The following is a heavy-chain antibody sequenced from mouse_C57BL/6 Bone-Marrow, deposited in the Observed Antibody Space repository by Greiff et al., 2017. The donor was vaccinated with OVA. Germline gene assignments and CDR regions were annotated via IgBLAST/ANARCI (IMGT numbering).Heavy chain of an antibody. V-gene: IGHV5-17*01. J-gene: IGHJ4*01. CDR3: ARRNEYPYYAMDY. D-gene: IGHD5-2*01. CDR2: ISSGSSTI. Sequence: EVKLVESGGGLVKPGGSLKLSCAASGFTFSDYGMHWVRQAPEKGLEWVAYISSGSSTIYYADTVKGRFTISRDNAKNTLFLQMTSLRSEDTAMYYCARRNEYPYYAMDYWGQGTSVTASS. CDR1: GFTFSDYG.